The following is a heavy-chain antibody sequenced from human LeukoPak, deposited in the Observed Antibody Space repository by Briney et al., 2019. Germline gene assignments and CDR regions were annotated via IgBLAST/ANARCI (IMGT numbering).Heavy chain of an antibody. Sequence: SETLSLICTVSGGSISSYYWSWIRQPAGKGLEWIGRIYTSGSTNYNPSLKSRVTMSVDTSKNQFSLKLSSVTAADAAVYYCARGYCSSTSCYNGMDVWGQGTTVTVSS. CDR3: ARGYCSSTSCYNGMDV. V-gene: IGHV4-4*07. CDR2: IYTSGST. J-gene: IGHJ6*02. CDR1: GGSISSYY. D-gene: IGHD2-2*02.